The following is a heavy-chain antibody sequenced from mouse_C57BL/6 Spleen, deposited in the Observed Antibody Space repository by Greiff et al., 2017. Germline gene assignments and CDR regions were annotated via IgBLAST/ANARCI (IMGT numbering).Heavy chain of an antibody. CDR2: IDPSDSYT. CDR3: ARRYYGDYAMDY. V-gene: IGHV1-69*01. J-gene: IGHJ4*01. D-gene: IGHD1-1*01. Sequence: VQLQQPGAELVMPGASVKLSCKASGYTFTSYWMHWVKQRPGQGLEWIGEIDPSDSYTNYNQKFKGKSTLTVDKSSSPAYMQLSSLTSEDSAVYYCARRYYGDYAMDYWGQGTSVTVSS. CDR1: GYTFTSYW.